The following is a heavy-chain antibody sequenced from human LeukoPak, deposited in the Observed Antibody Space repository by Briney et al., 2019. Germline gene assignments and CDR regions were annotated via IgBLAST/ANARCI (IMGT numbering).Heavy chain of an antibody. Sequence: GASVKVSCKASGYTFTSYYMQWVRQAAGQGVEWMGIINPSGRSTSYAQNFQVRVTMTRDTSTSTVYMQLSSLRSEDTAVYYCAREARLYGDYPPSFDYWGQGTLVTVSS. D-gene: IGHD4-17*01. CDR3: AREARLYGDYPPSFDY. J-gene: IGHJ4*02. CDR2: INPSGRST. CDR1: GYTFTSYY. V-gene: IGHV1-46*01.